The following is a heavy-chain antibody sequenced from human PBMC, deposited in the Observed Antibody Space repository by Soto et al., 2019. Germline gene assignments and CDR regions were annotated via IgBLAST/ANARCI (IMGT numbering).Heavy chain of an antibody. V-gene: IGHV1-46*03. D-gene: IGHD3-3*01. CDR1: GYTFTSYY. J-gene: IGHJ5*02. CDR2: INPSGGST. Sequence: GASVKVSCKASGYTFTSYYMHWVRQAPGQGLEWMGIINPSGGSTSYAQKFQGRVTMTRDTSTSTVYMELSSLRSEDTAVYYCARGGSITIFGVVITLPYNWFDPWGQGTLVTVSS. CDR3: ARGGSITIFGVVITLPYNWFDP.